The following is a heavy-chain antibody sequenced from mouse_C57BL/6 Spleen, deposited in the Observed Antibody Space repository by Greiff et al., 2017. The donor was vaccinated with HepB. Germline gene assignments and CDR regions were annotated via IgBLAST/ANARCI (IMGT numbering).Heavy chain of an antibody. CDR3: ARNLGTTVVRYFDV. CDR1: GFSLTSYG. CDR2: IWSGGST. Sequence: VQLQQSGPGLVQPSQSLSITCTVSGFSLTSYGVHWVRQSPGKGLEWLGVIWSGGSTDYNAAFISRLSISKDNSKSQVFFKMNSLQADDTAIYYCARNLGTTVVRYFDVWGTGTTVTVSS. D-gene: IGHD1-1*01. V-gene: IGHV2-2*01. J-gene: IGHJ1*03.